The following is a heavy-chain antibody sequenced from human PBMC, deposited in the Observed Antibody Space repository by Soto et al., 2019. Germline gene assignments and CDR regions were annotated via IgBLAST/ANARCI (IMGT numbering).Heavy chain of an antibody. Sequence: GTLRLSRSASGLEFSRYEMSWVRLAQGKGLEWVSYISSSGSSIYYADSVKGRFTISRDDAKNSLYLQMNSLRAEDMAVYYCARDGRGATGYSDYWGQGTLVTVSS. J-gene: IGHJ4*02. D-gene: IGHD3-9*01. CDR1: GLEFSRYE. V-gene: IGHV3-48*03. CDR2: ISSSGSSI. CDR3: ARDGRGATGYSDY.